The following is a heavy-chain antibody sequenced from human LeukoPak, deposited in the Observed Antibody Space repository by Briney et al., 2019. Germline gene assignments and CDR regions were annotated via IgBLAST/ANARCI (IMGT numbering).Heavy chain of an antibody. CDR3: ARGERFGELNAFDI. Sequence: SGTLSLTCAVYGGSFSGYYWSWIRQPPGKGLEWIGEINHSGSTNYNPSLKSRVTISVDTSKNQFSLKLTSVTAADTAVYYCARGERFGELNAFDIWGQGTLVTVSS. V-gene: IGHV4-34*01. J-gene: IGHJ3*02. CDR2: INHSGST. CDR1: GGSFSGYY. D-gene: IGHD3-10*01.